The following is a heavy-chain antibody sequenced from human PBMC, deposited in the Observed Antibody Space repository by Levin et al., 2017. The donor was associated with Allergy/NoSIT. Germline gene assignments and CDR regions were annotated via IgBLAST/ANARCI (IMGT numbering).Heavy chain of an antibody. Sequence: GGSLRLSCAASGFDFNRYSMNWVRQAPGKGLEGVSYITGGSDVLYYADSVEGRFTISRDNAKNSLYLQMNSLRADDTAVYYCARDFHYSFDYWGRGALVTVSS. V-gene: IGHV3-48*01. CDR3: ARDFHYSFDY. CDR2: ITGGSDVL. J-gene: IGHJ4*02. CDR1: GFDFNRYS.